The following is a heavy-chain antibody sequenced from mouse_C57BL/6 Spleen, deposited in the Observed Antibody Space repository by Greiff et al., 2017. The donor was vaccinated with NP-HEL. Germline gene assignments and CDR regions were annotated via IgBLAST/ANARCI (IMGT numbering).Heavy chain of an antibody. J-gene: IGHJ2*01. CDR3: ARSGSNYLYYFDY. Sequence: VQLQQPGAELVRPGSSVKLSCKASGYTFTSYWMDWVKQRPGQGLEWIGNIYPSDGETHYNQKFKDKATLTVDKSSSTAYMQLSSLTSEDSAVYYCARSGSNYLYYFDYWGQGTTLTVSS. CDR1: GYTFTSYW. CDR2: IYPSDGET. D-gene: IGHD2-5*01. V-gene: IGHV1-61*01.